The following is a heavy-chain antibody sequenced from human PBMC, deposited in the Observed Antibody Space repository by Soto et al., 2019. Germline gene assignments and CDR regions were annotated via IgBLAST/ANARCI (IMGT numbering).Heavy chain of an antibody. Sequence: PSVKVSCKASGYTFTSYGISWVRQAPGQGLEWMGWISAYNGNTNYAQKLQGRVTMTTDTSTSTAYMELRSLRSDDTAVYYCAGEGVTDYYDSNPLRGAFDIWGQGTMVTVSS. V-gene: IGHV1-18*04. CDR2: ISAYNGNT. CDR3: AGEGVTDYYDSNPLRGAFDI. CDR1: GYTFTSYG. J-gene: IGHJ3*02. D-gene: IGHD3-22*01.